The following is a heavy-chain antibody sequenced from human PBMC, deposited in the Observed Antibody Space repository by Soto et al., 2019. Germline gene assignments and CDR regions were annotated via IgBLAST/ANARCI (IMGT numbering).Heavy chain of an antibody. CDR3: AKSNGGHDYFDY. V-gene: IGHV3-23*01. CDR2: ISGSGGST. J-gene: IGHJ4*02. D-gene: IGHD5-12*01. Sequence: EVQLLESGGGLVQPGGSLRLSCAASGFTFSSYAMSWVRQAPGKGLEWVSAISGSGGSTYYADSVKGRFTISRDNSKNKLYLQMNSLRAEDTAVYYCAKSNGGHDYFDYWGQGTLVTVSS. CDR1: GFTFSSYA.